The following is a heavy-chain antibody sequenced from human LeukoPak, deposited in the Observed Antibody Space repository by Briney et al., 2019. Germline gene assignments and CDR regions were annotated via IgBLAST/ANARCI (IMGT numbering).Heavy chain of an antibody. CDR3: ARQGYGSGPFNWFDP. CDR2: IIPIFGTA. V-gene: IGHV1-69*13. D-gene: IGHD3-10*01. CDR1: GGTFSSYA. J-gene: IGHJ5*02. Sequence: SVKVSCKASGGTFSSYAISWVRQAPGQGLEWMGGIIPIFGTANYAQKFQGRVTITADESTSTAYMELSSLRSEDTAVYYCARQGYGSGPFNWFDPWGRGTLVTVSS.